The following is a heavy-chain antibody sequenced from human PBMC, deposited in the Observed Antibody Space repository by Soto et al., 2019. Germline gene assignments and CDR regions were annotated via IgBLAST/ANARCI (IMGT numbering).Heavy chain of an antibody. CDR2: IDPGDSYT. D-gene: IGHD6-19*01. V-gene: IGHV5-10-1*01. Sequence: PGESLKISCKGSGYSFTSYWISWVRQMPGKGLEWMGRIDPGDSYTNYSPSFQGHVTISADKSISTAYLQWSSLKASDTAMYYCARLAPYSSGWYHYYYGMDVWGQGTTVTVSS. J-gene: IGHJ6*02. CDR3: ARLAPYSSGWYHYYYGMDV. CDR1: GYSFTSYW.